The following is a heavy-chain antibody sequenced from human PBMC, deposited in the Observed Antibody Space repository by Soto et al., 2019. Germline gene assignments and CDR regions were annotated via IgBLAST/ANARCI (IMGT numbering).Heavy chain of an antibody. J-gene: IGHJ6*02. Sequence: ASVKVSCKASGYTFTSYGISWVRQAPGQGLEWMGWISAYNGNTNYAQKLQGRVTMTTDTSTSTAYMELRSLRSDDTAVYYCARDCGERADGIQLWFSYYYYYGMDVWGQGTTVTVSS. CDR2: ISAYNGNT. D-gene: IGHD5-18*01. CDR3: ARDCGERADGIQLWFSYYYYYGMDV. CDR1: GYTFTSYG. V-gene: IGHV1-18*01.